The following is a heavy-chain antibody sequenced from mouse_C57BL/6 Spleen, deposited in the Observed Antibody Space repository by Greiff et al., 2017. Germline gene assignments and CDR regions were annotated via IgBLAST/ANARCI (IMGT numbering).Heavy chain of an antibody. V-gene: IGHV1-62-2*01. CDR2: FYPGSGSI. Sequence: QVQLQQSGAELVKPGASVKLFCKASGYTFTEYTIHWVKQRSGQGLEWIGWFYPGSGSIKYNEKFKDKATLTADKSSSTAYMELSSLTSEDSAVYFCARHEGPHYYGSSVFDYWGQGTTLTVSS. CDR1: GYTFTEYT. D-gene: IGHD1-1*01. CDR3: ARHEGPHYYGSSVFDY. J-gene: IGHJ2*01.